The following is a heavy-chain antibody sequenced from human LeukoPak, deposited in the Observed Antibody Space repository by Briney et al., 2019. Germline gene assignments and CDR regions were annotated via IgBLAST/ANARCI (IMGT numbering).Heavy chain of an antibody. D-gene: IGHD3-10*01. V-gene: IGHV4-59*01. CDR3: ARGVRGVTAYYFDY. Sequence: TLSLTLTVSGGSLISYYWSWIRQPAAEGLDGIGYIYYSGSTKYNPSLKSRVTISVDTSKNQFFLKLSSVTAADTAVYYCARGVRGVTAYYFDYWGQGTLVTVSS. CDR2: IYYSGST. J-gene: IGHJ4*02. CDR1: GGSLISYY.